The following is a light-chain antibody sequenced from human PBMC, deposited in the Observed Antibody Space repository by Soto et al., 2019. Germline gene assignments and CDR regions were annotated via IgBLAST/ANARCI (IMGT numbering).Light chain of an antibody. J-gene: IGKJ1*01. CDR3: QQGSSFPWT. CDR1: QDVDSW. CDR2: AAS. Sequence: DIQMTQSPSSVSASVGDRVTITGRASQDVDSWLAWYQQTPGKAPKILIYAASNLQSGVPSRFTGSGSGTDFTVTISRLQPEDFATYYCQQGSSFPWTFGQGTKVDIK. V-gene: IGKV1-12*01.